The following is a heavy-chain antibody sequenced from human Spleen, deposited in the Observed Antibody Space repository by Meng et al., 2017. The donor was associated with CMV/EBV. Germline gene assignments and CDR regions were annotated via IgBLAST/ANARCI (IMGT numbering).Heavy chain of an antibody. CDR2: ISSSSSYI. D-gene: IGHD1-26*01. Sequence: EVXLVESGGXLVMPGWSPRLSCAASGLTFSSYSVNWVRQAPGKELEWVSYISSSSSYIYYADSVKGRFTISRDNAKNSLYLQMNSLRAEDTAVYYCARRAELLTYYFDYWGQGTLVTVSS. CDR1: GLTFSSYS. V-gene: IGHV3-21*01. J-gene: IGHJ4*02. CDR3: ARRAELLTYYFDY.